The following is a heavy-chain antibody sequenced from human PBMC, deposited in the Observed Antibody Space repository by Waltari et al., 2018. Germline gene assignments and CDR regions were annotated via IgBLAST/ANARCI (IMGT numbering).Heavy chain of an antibody. CDR2: IKQDGTEK. Sequence: VQLVESGGGVIQSGGSLRLSCAASGFRFGHHGMSWVRQAPGKGLEWVANIKQDGTEKIYVNSVKGRLTILRDNAKNSLFLQMNSLRADDTGVYYCARILCDGSKCYNGLDVWGQGTAVTVSS. V-gene: IGHV3-7*01. J-gene: IGHJ6*02. CDR3: ARILCDGSKCYNGLDV. CDR1: GFRFGHHG. D-gene: IGHD3-10*01.